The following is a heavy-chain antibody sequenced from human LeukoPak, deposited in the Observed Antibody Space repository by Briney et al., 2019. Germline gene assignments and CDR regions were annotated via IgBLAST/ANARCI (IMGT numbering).Heavy chain of an antibody. D-gene: IGHD6-6*01. CDR1: GFTVSSTY. J-gene: IGHJ4*02. V-gene: IGHV3-66*01. Sequence: PGGSLGLSCAASGFTVSSTYLTWVRQAPGKGLEWLSVIYSGGYTYYADSVKGRFFISRDISENMVYLQMNSLSVEDTAVYFCARGRPAHYFDSWGPGTPVTVS. CDR2: IYSGGYT. CDR3: ARGRPAHYFDS.